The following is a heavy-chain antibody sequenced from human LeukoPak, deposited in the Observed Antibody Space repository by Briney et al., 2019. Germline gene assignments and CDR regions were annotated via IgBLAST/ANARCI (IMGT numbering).Heavy chain of an antibody. J-gene: IGHJ4*02. Sequence: PGGSLRLSCAASGFTVSSNYWSWVRQAPGKGLEWVGRTRNKAMSYTPDYAASVKGRFTISRDDSKKSLYLQMNNLKIEDTAVYFCARVYYESSGYYRYFDSWGQGTLVTVSS. CDR1: GFTVSSNY. CDR3: ARVYYESSGYYRYFDS. D-gene: IGHD3-22*01. CDR2: TRNKAMSYTP. V-gene: IGHV3-72*01.